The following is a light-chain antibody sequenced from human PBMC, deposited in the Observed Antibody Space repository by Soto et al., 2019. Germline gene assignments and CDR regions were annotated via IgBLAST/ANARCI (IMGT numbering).Light chain of an antibody. CDR1: SSDVGGYNY. V-gene: IGLV2-8*01. CDR2: EVS. J-gene: IGLJ1*01. CDR3: SSYAGSNNFDV. Sequence: QSALTQPPSASGSPGQSVTISCTGTSSDVGGYNYVSWYQQHPGKAPKLVIYEVSKRPSGVPDRFSGSKSGNTASLTVSGLQAEDEADCYCSSYAGSNNFDVFGTGTKLTVL.